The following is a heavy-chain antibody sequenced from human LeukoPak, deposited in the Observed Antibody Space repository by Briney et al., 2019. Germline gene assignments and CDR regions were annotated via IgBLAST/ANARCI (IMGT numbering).Heavy chain of an antibody. CDR1: GFTVSNSY. Sequence: AGGSLILSCAASGFTVSNSYMTWVRQAPGKGLKWVSIIYADGGTYYADSLKGRFTISRDISKNTVFLQMNSLKTEDTAVYYCTRVDYDSSGYLGYWGQGTLVTVSS. D-gene: IGHD3-22*01. V-gene: IGHV3-66*01. J-gene: IGHJ4*02. CDR3: TRVDYDSSGYLGY. CDR2: IYADGGT.